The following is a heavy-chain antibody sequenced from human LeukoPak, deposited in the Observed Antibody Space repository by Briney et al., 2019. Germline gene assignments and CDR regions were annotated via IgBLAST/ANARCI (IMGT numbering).Heavy chain of an antibody. Sequence: AGSLRLSCAASGFTFKNFGMSWVRQAPGKGLEWVSAIGGSGVSTYYADSVKGRFTISRDRSRNTLYLQMNSLRAADTGIYYCAKGDCSSTSCFYWFFDLWGRGTRVAVSS. CDR1: GFTFKNFG. CDR2: IGGSGVST. V-gene: IGHV3-23*01. D-gene: IGHD2-2*01. J-gene: IGHJ2*01. CDR3: AKGDCSSTSCFYWFFDL.